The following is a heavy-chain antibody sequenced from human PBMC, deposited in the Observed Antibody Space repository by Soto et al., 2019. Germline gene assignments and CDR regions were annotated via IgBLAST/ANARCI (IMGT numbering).Heavy chain of an antibody. V-gene: IGHV4-34*01. CDR1: GVSFSGYY. CDR2: INHSGST. J-gene: IGHJ4*02. CDR3: ARDNITGLYDY. D-gene: IGHD2-8*02. Sequence: ETLSLTWAVYGVSFSGYYWTWIRQPPGTGLEWIGEINHSGSTNYNPSLKSRVTISVDTSKNQFSLKLTSVTAADTAVYYCARDNITGLYDYWGQGSLVTVSS.